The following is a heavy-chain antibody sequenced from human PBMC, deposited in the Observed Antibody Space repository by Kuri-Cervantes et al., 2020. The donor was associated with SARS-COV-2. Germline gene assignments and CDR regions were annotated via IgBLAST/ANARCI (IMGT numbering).Heavy chain of an antibody. D-gene: IGHD2-2*02. Sequence: GESLKISCAASGFTFSSYWIHWVRQAPGKGLVRVSAISGSGGRTYYADSVKGRFTISRDNSKTPLYLQMNSLRAEDTAVYYCARGGLGYCSSTSCYKGYWGQGTLVTVSS. CDR1: GFTFSSYW. V-gene: IGHV3-23*01. CDR3: ARGGLGYCSSTSCYKGY. J-gene: IGHJ4*02. CDR2: ISGSGGRT.